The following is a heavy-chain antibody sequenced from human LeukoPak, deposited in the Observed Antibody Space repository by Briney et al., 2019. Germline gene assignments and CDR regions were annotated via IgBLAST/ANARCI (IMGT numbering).Heavy chain of an antibody. CDR2: IYYSGST. Sequence: SETLSLTCTVSGGSISSSSYYWGWIRQPPGKGLEWIGSIYYSGSTYYNPSLKSRVTILVDTSKNQFSLKLSSVTAADTAVYYCARLYSSSWYGRFDYWGQGTLVTVSS. CDR3: ARLYSSSWYGRFDY. V-gene: IGHV4-39*07. J-gene: IGHJ4*02. CDR1: GGSISSSSYY. D-gene: IGHD6-13*01.